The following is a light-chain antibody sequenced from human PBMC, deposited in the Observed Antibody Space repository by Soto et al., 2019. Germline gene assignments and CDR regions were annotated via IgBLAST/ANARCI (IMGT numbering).Light chain of an antibody. V-gene: IGLV2-11*01. Sequence: QSALTQPRSVSGSPGQSVTISCTGTSSDVGAYNFVSWYQQRPGRAPRLMIYDVTKRPSGVPDRFSGSKSGNTASLIISGLQAEDEAEYYCCSYAGSYTWLFGGGTKLTVL. CDR1: SSDVGAYNF. CDR2: DVT. CDR3: CSYAGSYTWL. J-gene: IGLJ3*02.